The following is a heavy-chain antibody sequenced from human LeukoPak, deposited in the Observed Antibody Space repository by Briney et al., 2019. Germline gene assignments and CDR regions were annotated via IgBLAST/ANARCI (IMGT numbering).Heavy chain of an antibody. CDR3: AGHPRLAAFDN. Sequence: SETLSLTCSVSGGSITGYYWSWLRQPPGKGLEWIGYIYNSGSTSNPSLKSRVTISEGTSKNQFSLKLSSVTAADTAVYYCAGHPRLAAFDNWGQGTLVTVST. D-gene: IGHD3-9*01. V-gene: IGHV4-59*08. J-gene: IGHJ4*02. CDR2: IYNSGST. CDR1: GGSITGYY.